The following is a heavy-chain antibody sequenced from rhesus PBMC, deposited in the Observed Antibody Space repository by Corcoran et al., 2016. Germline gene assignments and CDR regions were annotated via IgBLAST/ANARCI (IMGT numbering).Heavy chain of an antibody. CDR3: ARIYTVTWLPIDY. D-gene: IGHD4-23*01. CDR1: GGSISGGYD. J-gene: IGHJ4*01. Sequence: QVQLQESGPGVVKPSETLSLTCAVSGGSISGGYDWSWIRQPPGKGLEWIGYIYGSSGSTNYNPSLKNRVTISQDASKNEFSLKLSSVTAADTAVYYCARIYTVTWLPIDYWGQGVLVTVSS. V-gene: IGHV4-76*01. CDR2: IYGSSGST.